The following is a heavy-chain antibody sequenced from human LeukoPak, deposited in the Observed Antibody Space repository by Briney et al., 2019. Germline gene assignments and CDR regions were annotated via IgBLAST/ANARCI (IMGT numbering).Heavy chain of an antibody. CDR1: GYSFTSYW. J-gene: IGHJ6*02. V-gene: IGHV5-51*01. D-gene: IGHD2-15*01. Sequence: GESLKISCKGSGYSFTSYWIGWVRQMPGKGLEWMGIIYPGDSDTRYSPSFQGQVTISADKSISTAYLQWSSLKASDTAMYYCARHMVAAPPDAYYYYGMDVWGQGTTVTVSS. CDR2: IYPGDSDT. CDR3: ARHMVAAPPDAYYYYGMDV.